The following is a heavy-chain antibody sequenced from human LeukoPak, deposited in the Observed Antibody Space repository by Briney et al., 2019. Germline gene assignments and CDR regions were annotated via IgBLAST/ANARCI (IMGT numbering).Heavy chain of an antibody. CDR1: GFTFSSYD. Sequence: PGGSLRLSCAASGFTFSSYDMHWVRQATGKGLEWVSAIGTAGDTYYPGSVKGRFTISRENAKNSLYLQMNSLRAGDTAVYYCARAPPQQLVLWGGYYYGMGVWGQGTTVTVSS. D-gene: IGHD6-13*01. V-gene: IGHV3-13*01. J-gene: IGHJ6*02. CDR3: ARAPPQQLVLWGGYYYGMGV. CDR2: IGTAGDT.